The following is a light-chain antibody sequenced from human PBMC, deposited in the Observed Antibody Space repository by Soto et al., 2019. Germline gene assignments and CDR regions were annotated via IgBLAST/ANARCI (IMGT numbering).Light chain of an antibody. J-gene: IGKJ5*01. V-gene: IGKV3-20*01. CDR2: GAS. Sequence: EIVLTQSPGTLSFSPGERATLSCRASQSVSSSYLAWYQQKPGQAPRLLIYGASSRATGIPDRFSGSGSGTDFTLTISRLEPEDFAVYYCQQYGSSRITFGQGTRLEIK. CDR1: QSVSSSY. CDR3: QQYGSSRIT.